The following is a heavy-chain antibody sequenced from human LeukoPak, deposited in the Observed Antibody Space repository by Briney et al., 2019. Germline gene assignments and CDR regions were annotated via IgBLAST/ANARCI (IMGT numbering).Heavy chain of an antibody. CDR1: GYIFSSYG. D-gene: IGHD3-22*01. CDR3: ATTSDDSSGFIDY. V-gene: IGHV1-18*01. J-gene: IGHJ4*02. Sequence: ASVTVSCKASGYIFSSYGINWVRQAPGQGLEWMGWISGYNGNTNYAQKFQGRVTMTEDTSTDTAYMELSSLRSEDTAVYYCATTSDDSSGFIDYWGQGTLVTVSS. CDR2: ISGYNGNT.